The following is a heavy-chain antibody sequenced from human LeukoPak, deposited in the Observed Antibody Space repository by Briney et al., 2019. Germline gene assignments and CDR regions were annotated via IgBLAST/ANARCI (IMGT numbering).Heavy chain of an antibody. CDR2: IIPIFGTA. D-gene: IGHD3-3*01. CDR1: GGTFSSYA. Sequence: SVKVSCKASGGTFSSYAISWVRQAPGQGLEWMGRIIPIFGTANYAQKFQGRVTITTDDSTSTAYMELSSLRSEDTAVYYCARGSVYYDFWSGPNPPYGWFDPWGQGTLVTVSS. CDR3: ARGSVYYDFWSGPNPPYGWFDP. J-gene: IGHJ5*02. V-gene: IGHV1-69*05.